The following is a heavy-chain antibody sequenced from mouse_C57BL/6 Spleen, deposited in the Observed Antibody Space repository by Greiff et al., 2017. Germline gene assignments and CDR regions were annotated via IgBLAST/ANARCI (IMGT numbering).Heavy chain of an antibody. D-gene: IGHD1-1*01. CDR2: IRSKSSNYAT. CDR3: VRDDYGSSYEDAMDY. Sequence: EVQLQQSGGGLVQPKGSLKLSCAASGFTFNTYAMHWVRQAPGKGLEWVARIRSKSSNYATYYADSVKDRFTISRDDSQSMLYLQMNNLKTEDTAMYYCVRDDYGSSYEDAMDYWGQGTSVTVSS. J-gene: IGHJ4*01. CDR1: GFTFNTYA. V-gene: IGHV10-3*01.